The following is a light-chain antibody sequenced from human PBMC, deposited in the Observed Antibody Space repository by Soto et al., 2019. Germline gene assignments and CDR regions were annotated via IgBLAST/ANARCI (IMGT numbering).Light chain of an antibody. CDR2: EVS. CDR1: SXDVGGYNY. J-gene: IGLJ1*01. CDR3: SSYTSSGTPYV. Sequence: QSVLTQPASVSGSPGQSITISCTGTSXDVGGYNYVSWYQQHPGKAPKLMIYEVSNRPSGVSNRFSGSKSGNTASLTISGLQAEDEADYYCSSYTSSGTPYVFGTGTKVTVL. V-gene: IGLV2-14*01.